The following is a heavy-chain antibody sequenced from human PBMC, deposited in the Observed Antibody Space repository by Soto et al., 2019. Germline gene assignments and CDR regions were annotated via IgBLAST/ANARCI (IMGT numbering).Heavy chain of an antibody. Sequence: QVQLQESGPGLVKPLETLSLTCTVSGGSITSYRWSWIRQSAGKGLEWIGRINTSGHTHYNPSLKRRVTVSIDPSRNQFFLTVNSVTAADSAVYYCARESGDNWDYEAYWGQGTPVTVSS. CDR3: ARESGDNWDYEAY. D-gene: IGHD1-7*01. CDR1: GGSITSYR. V-gene: IGHV4-4*07. CDR2: INTSGHT. J-gene: IGHJ4*02.